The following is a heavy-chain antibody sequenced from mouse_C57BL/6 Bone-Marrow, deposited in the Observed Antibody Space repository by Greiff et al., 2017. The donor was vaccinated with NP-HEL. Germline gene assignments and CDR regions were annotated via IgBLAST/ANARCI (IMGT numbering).Heavy chain of an antibody. CDR1: GFTFSSYA. CDR3: ARDRTTVVPSYAMDY. CDR2: ISDGGSYT. J-gene: IGHJ4*01. V-gene: IGHV5-4*01. D-gene: IGHD1-1*01. Sequence: VQLKESGGGLVKPGGSLKLSCAASGFTFSSYAMSWVRQTPEKRLEWVATISDGGSYTYYPDNVKGRFTISRDNAKNNLYLQMSHLKSEDTAMYYCARDRTTVVPSYAMDYWGQGTSVTVAS.